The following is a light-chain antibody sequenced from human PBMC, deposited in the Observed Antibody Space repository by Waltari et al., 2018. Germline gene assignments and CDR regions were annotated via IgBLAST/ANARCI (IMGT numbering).Light chain of an antibody. CDR3: SSYSTSITPYV. CDR1: SSDIGDYNH. V-gene: IGLV2-14*03. Sequence: QSALTQPASVSGSPGPSITLPCTGSSSDIGDYNHVPWYQQPPGQAPKPMIYDVSSRPSGVSIRFFGSKSGATASLTVSGLQAEDEAVYFCSSYSTSITPYVFGAGTKVTVL. CDR2: DVS. J-gene: IGLJ1*01.